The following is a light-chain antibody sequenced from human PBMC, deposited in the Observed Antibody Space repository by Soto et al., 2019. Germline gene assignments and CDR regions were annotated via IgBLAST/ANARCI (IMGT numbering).Light chain of an antibody. J-gene: IGKJ5*01. Sequence: EIVMTQSPLSLPVTPGEPASISCRSSQSLLHSNGYNYLDWYLQKPGQSPQLLIYLGSNRASGVPDRFSGSGSGTEFTLTISSLQPDDFATYYCQQLFDSPIPFGQ. CDR2: LGS. CDR3: QQLFDSPIP. V-gene: IGKV2-28*01. CDR1: QSLLHSNGYNY.